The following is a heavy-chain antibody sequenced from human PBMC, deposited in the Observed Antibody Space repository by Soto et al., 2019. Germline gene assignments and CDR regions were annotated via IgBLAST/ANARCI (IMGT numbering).Heavy chain of an antibody. J-gene: IGHJ6*02. V-gene: IGHV3-30*18. CDR3: AKESAGPDRNYYGMDV. D-gene: IGHD3-10*01. Sequence: GGSLRLSCAASGFTFSSYGMHWVRQAPGKGLEWVAVISYDGSNKYYADSVKGRITISRDNSKNTLYLQMNSLRAEDTAVYYYAKESAGPDRNYYGMDVWGQGTTVTVSS. CDR2: ISYDGSNK. CDR1: GFTFSSYG.